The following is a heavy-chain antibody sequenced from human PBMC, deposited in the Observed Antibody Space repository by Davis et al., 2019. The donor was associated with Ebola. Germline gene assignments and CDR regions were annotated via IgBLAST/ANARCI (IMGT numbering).Heavy chain of an antibody. D-gene: IGHD6-13*01. CDR1: GYTFTNYG. CDR2: MNPHNGDT. J-gene: IGHJ4*02. Sequence: ASVKVSCKASGYTFTNYGITWVRQAPGQGLEWMGRMNPHNGDTNYAQNFQGRVTMTRDTSISTAYMELSRLRYDDTAVYYCARLCSSSCPNDYWGQGTLVTVSS. V-gene: IGHV1-2*06. CDR3: ARLCSSSCPNDY.